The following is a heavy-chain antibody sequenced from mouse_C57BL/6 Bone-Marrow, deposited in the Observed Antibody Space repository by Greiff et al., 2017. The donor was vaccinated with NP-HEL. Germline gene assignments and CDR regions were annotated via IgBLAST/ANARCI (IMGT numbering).Heavy chain of an antibody. CDR3: ARGETWGDGY. V-gene: IGHV1-4*01. Sequence: QVQLQQSGAELARPGASVKMSCKASGYTFTSYTMHWVKQRPGQGLEWIGYINPSSGYTKYNQKFKDKATLTADKSSSTAYMQLSSLTSEDSAVYYCARGETWGDGYWGQGTTLTVSS. CDR2: INPSSGYT. J-gene: IGHJ2*01. CDR1: GYTFTSYT. D-gene: IGHD3-3*01.